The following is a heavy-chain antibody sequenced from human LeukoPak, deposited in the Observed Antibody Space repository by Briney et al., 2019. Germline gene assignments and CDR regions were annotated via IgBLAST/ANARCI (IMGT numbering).Heavy chain of an antibody. CDR2: ISTTSGNV. CDR3: ARRAPSHDFDD. V-gene: IGHV3-21*01. J-gene: IGHJ4*02. CDR1: GFSFSSYA. Sequence: GFPRLSCAASGFSFSSYAMSWVRQAPGKGLEWVAAISTTSGNVYYADSVKGRFTISRDNAKNSLYLQMNSLRVEDTALYYCARRAPSHDFDDWGQGTLVTVSS.